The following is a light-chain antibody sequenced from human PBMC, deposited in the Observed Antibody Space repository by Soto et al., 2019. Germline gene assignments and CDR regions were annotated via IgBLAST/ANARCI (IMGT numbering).Light chain of an antibody. CDR3: QQADIFPIS. CDR1: QSISRS. J-gene: IGKJ5*01. Sequence: IQMKQSKSSVSASVGERVTISCQACQSISRSEAWWQERAGKACNLLVYAASSLQSGLPSRFSGSGFVTDFTLTISSLQPEDSAIYYCQQADIFPISICQGGRLE. V-gene: IGKV1D-12*01. CDR2: AAS.